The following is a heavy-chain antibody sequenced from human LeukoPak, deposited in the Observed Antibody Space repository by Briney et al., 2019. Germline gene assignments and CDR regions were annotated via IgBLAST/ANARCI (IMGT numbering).Heavy chain of an antibody. CDR1: GFTFSNAW. J-gene: IGHJ4*02. V-gene: IGHV3-74*03. CDR3: ARVIVGATGSDY. D-gene: IGHD1-26*01. Sequence: PGGSLRLSCAASGFTFSNAWMSWVRQAPGKGLVWVSRINTDGDNIQYADSVKGRFIISRDNAKNTLYLQMNSLRAEDTAVYYCARVIVGATGSDYWGQGTLVTVSS. CDR2: INTDGDNI.